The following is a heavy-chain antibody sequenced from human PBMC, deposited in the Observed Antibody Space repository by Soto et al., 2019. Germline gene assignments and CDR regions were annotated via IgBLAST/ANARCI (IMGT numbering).Heavy chain of an antibody. CDR3: ARLAYCGTDCYALDY. V-gene: IGHV4-34*01. CDR2: INHSGGT. D-gene: IGHD2-21*02. J-gene: IGHJ4*02. Sequence: SETLSLTCAVYGGSFSAYYWSWIRQPPGKGLEWIGEINHSGGTSYNPSLKSRVTISVDTSKSQFSLKLSSVTAADTAVYYCARLAYCGTDCYALDYWGLGSLVTVSS. CDR1: GGSFSAYY.